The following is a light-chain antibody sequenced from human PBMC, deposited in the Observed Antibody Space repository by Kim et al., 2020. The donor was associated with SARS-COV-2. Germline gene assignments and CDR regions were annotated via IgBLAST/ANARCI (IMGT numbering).Light chain of an antibody. CDR2: RNN. CDR1: SPNIGSNY. J-gene: IGLJ1*01. V-gene: IGLV1-47*01. CDR3: AAWDDSLSGYV. Sequence: GQRGLISCSGSSPNIGSNYVYWYQQLPGTAPKLLIYRNNQRPSGVPDRFSGSKSGTSASLAISGLRSEDEADYYCAAWDDSLSGYVFGTGTKVTVL.